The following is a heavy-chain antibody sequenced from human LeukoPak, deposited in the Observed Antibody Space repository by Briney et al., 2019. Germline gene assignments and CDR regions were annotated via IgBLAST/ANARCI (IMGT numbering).Heavy chain of an antibody. CDR3: AKDSVVVPGLVNYFDS. CDR2: TSSSDAGT. CDR1: GFTLSSYA. V-gene: IGHV3-23*01. D-gene: IGHD2-15*01. J-gene: IGHJ4*02. Sequence: GGSLRLSCAASGFTLSSYAMSWVRQAPGKGLEWVSATSSSDAGTYYTESVRGRFTISRDNSKNTLFLQMNSLRAEDAAVYYCAKDSVVVPGLVNYFDSWGQGTLVTVSS.